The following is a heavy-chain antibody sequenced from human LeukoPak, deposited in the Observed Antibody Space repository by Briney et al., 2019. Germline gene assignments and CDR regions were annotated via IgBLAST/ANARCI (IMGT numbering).Heavy chain of an antibody. CDR1: GGSISSYY. V-gene: IGHV4-59*01. J-gene: IGHJ4*02. CDR3: ASTVEPLYFDY. D-gene: IGHD4-23*01. Sequence: QSSETLSLTCTVSGGSISSYYWSWIRQPPGKGLEWIGYIYYSGSTNYNPSLKSRVTISVDTSKNQFSLKLSSVTAADTAVYYCASTVEPLYFDYWGQGTLVTVSS. CDR2: IYYSGST.